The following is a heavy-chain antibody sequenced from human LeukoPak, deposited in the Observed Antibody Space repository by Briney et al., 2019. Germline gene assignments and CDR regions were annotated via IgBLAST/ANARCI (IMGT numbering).Heavy chain of an antibody. V-gene: IGHV4-38-2*02. CDR2: MYHSGIT. CDR1: GYSIISGYY. D-gene: IGHD6-19*01. J-gene: IGHJ5*02. Sequence: SETLSLTCTVSGYSIISGYYWGWIRQPPGKALEWIGSMYHSGITYYNPSLKSRVTISADTPKNQFSLKLISVTAADTAVYYCARDSSGWYRWFDPWGQGTLVTVSS. CDR3: ARDSSGWYRWFDP.